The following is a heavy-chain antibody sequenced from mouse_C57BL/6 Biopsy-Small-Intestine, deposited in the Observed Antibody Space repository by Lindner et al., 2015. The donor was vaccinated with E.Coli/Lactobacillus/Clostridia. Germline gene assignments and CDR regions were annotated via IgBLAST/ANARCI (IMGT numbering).Heavy chain of an antibody. V-gene: IGHV3-3*01. J-gene: IGHJ1*03. Sequence: QLQESGPSLVRPSQTLSLTCTVTGFSINSDCYWIWIRQFPGNELEYIGYTFYSGITYYNPSLESRTYITRDTSKNQFSLKLSSVTTEDTATYYCARDYYYGSYWYFDVVGHRDHGHRLL. CDR2: TFYSGIT. CDR1: GFSINSDCY. D-gene: IGHD1-1*01. CDR3: ARDYYYGSYWYFDV.